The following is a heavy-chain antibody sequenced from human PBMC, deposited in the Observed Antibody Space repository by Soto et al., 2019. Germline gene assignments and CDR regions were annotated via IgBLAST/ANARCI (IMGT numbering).Heavy chain of an antibody. V-gene: IGHV4-34*01. CDR2: INHSGST. D-gene: IGHD6-13*01. J-gene: IGHJ5*02. Sequence: SETLSLTCAVYGGSFSGYYWSWIRQPPGKGLEWIGEINHSGSTNYNPSLKSRVTISVDTSKNQFSLKLSSVTAADTDVYYCARGGGRRAAAAVFMKLGFDPWGQGTLVTVSS. CDR1: GGSFSGYY. CDR3: ARGGGRRAAAAVFMKLGFDP.